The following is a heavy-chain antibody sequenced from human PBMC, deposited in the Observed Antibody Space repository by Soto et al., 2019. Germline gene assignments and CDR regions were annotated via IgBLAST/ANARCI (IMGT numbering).Heavy chain of an antibody. Sequence: GGSLRLSCAASGFTFSNYAMHWVLQAPGKGLEWVAVISYDGSDKYNANSVKGRFTISRDNSKNTLYLQMNSLRAEDTAVYYCARDTGPNGYNYYYFGMDVWGQGTTVTVSS. CDR1: GFTFSNYA. V-gene: IGHV3-30-3*01. J-gene: IGHJ6*02. CDR2: ISYDGSDK. CDR3: ARDTGPNGYNYYYFGMDV. D-gene: IGHD5-18*01.